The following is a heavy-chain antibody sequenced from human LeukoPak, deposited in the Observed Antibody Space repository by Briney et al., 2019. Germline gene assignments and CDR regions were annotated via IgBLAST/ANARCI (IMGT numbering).Heavy chain of an antibody. D-gene: IGHD1-26*01. Sequence: GGSLRLSCVASGFIFSSDQMNWVRQAPGKGLEWVSAISGSGGSTYYADSVKGRFTISRDNSKNTLYLQMNSLRVEDTAVYYCARVAIGGSGSYWPNLLDFDYWGQGTLVTVSS. CDR1: GFIFSSDQ. V-gene: IGHV3-23*01. CDR2: ISGSGGST. J-gene: IGHJ4*02. CDR3: ARVAIGGSGSYWPNLLDFDY.